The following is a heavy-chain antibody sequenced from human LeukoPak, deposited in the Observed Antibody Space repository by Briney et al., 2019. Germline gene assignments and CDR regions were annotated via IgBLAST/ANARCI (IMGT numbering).Heavy chain of an antibody. D-gene: IGHD5-12*01. CDR1: GGSISSYY. V-gene: IGHV4-59*01. Sequence: SETLSLTCTVSGGSISSYYWSWIRQPPGKGLEWIGYIYYSGSTNYNPSLKSRVTISVDTSKNQFSLKLSSVTAADTAVYYCAGEASPAEGYGMDVWGKGTTVTVSS. J-gene: IGHJ6*04. CDR2: IYYSGST. CDR3: AGEASPAEGYGMDV.